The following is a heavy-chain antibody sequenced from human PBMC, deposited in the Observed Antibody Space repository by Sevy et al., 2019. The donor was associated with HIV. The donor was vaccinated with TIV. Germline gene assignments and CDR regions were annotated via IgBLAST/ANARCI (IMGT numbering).Heavy chain of an antibody. Sequence: GGSLRLSCAASGFTFSSYAMSWVRQAPGKGLEWVSAISGSGGSTYYADSVKGRFTISRDSSKNTLYLQMNSLRAEDTAVYYCAKVEMATNYFDYWGQGTLVTVSS. CDR3: AKVEMATNYFDY. D-gene: IGHD5-12*01. J-gene: IGHJ4*02. CDR2: ISGSGGST. CDR1: GFTFSSYA. V-gene: IGHV3-23*01.